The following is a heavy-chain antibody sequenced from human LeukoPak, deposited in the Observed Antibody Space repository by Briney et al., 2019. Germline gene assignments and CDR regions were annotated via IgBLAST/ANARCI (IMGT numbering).Heavy chain of an antibody. CDR1: GFTFSSYW. J-gene: IGHJ4*02. V-gene: IGHV3-7*01. D-gene: IGHD4-17*01. CDR2: IKQDGREK. CDR3: ARGGRVMTTNAPDY. Sequence: GGSLRLSCAASGFTFSSYWKSWVRQARRRGLEWVANIKQDGREKYYVDSVRGRFIISRDNTKNSLYPQKNSIRAEHTPVYHCARGGRVMTTNAPDYWGQGTLVTVSS.